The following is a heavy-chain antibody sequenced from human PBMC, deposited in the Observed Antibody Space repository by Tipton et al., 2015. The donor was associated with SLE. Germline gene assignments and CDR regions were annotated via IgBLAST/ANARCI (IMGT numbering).Heavy chain of an antibody. Sequence: SLRLSCAASGFTFSSYSMNWVRQAPGKGLEWVSAISGSGGSTYYADSVKGRFTISRDNSKNTLYLQKNSLRAEDTAVYYCVKDGGCSSTSCYSYYYGMDVWGQGTTVTVSS. V-gene: IGHV3-23*01. CDR1: GFTFSSYS. CDR3: VKDGGCSSTSCYSYYYGMDV. J-gene: IGHJ6*02. D-gene: IGHD2-2*01. CDR2: ISGSGGST.